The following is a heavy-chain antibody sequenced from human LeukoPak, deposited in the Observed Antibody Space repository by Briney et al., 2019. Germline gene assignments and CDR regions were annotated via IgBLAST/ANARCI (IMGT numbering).Heavy chain of an antibody. CDR3: AKQGRDWLRDYYYYMDV. Sequence: GGSLRLSCAASGFTFSSYGMSWVRQAPGKGLEWVSSISNSGGSTYYADSVKGRFTISRDNSKNTLYLQMNSLRAEDTAVYYCAKQGRDWLRDYYYYMDVWGKGTTVTISS. J-gene: IGHJ6*03. CDR1: GFTFSSYG. CDR2: ISNSGGST. D-gene: IGHD3-9*01. V-gene: IGHV3-23*01.